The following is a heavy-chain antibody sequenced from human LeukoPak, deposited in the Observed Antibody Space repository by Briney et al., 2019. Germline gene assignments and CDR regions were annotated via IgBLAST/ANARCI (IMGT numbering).Heavy chain of an antibody. V-gene: IGHV5-51*01. J-gene: IGHJ4*02. Sequence: GEALKISSKGFGCGFTSYWIGWVRPMPGKGLEGMGIIYPGDSDTRYSPSFQGQVTISADKSISTAYLQWSSLKASDTAMYYCARQWYSSGWYYFDYWGQGTLVTVSS. CDR2: IYPGDSDT. CDR1: GCGFTSYW. CDR3: ARQWYSSGWYYFDY. D-gene: IGHD6-19*01.